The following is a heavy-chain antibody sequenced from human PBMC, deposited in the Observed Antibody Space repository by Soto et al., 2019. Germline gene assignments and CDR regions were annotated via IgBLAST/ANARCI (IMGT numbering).Heavy chain of an antibody. V-gene: IGHV1-69*02. J-gene: IGHJ4*02. D-gene: IGHD6-13*01. CDR3: ARGGDRDIAAAGTGDY. CDR1: GGTFSSYT. Sequence: QVQLVQSGAEVKKPGSSVKVSCKASGGTFSSYTISWVRQAPGQGLEWMGRIIPILGIANYAQKFQGRVTITADKSTSTAYMELSSLRSEDTAVYYCARGGDRDIAAAGTGDYWGQGTLVTVSS. CDR2: IIPILGIA.